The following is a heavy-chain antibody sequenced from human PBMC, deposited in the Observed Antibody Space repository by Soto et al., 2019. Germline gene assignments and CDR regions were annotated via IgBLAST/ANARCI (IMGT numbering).Heavy chain of an antibody. CDR2: IIPIFGTA. J-gene: IGHJ6*02. D-gene: IGHD3-3*01. V-gene: IGHV1-69*13. CDR3: ARFGVVIKAHQNPNYYYYYGMDV. CDR1: GGTFSSYA. Sequence: ASVKVSCKASGGTFSSYAISWVRQAPGQGLEWMGGIIPIFGTANYAQKFQGRVTITADESTSTAYMELSSLRSEDTAVYCCARFGVVIKAHQNPNYYYYYGMDVWGQGTTVTVSS.